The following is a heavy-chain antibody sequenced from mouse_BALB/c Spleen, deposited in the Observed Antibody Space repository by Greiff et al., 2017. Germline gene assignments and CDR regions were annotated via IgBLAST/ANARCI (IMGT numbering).Heavy chain of an antibody. D-gene: IGHD4-1*01. CDR2: INPSSGYT. CDR1: GYTFTSYT. Sequence: VKLQESAAELARPGASVKMSCKASGYTFTSYTMHWVKQRPGQGLEWIGYINPSSGYTEYNQKFKDKTTLTADKSSSTAYMQLSSLTSEDSAVYYCARELGEGPAYWGQGTLVTVSA. CDR3: ARELGEGPAY. V-gene: IGHV1-4*02. J-gene: IGHJ3*01.